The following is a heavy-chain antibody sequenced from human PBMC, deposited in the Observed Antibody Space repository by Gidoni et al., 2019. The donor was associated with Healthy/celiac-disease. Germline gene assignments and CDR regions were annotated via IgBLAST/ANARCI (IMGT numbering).Heavy chain of an antibody. Sequence: QITLKESGPTLVKPTQTLTLPCTFSVFSLSTRGVGVGWIRQPPGKALEWLALIYWDDDKRYSPSLKSRLTITKDTAKNQVVLTRTNMDPVDTATYYCAHNGVGATIYDYWGQGTLVTVSS. CDR1: VFSLSTRGVG. V-gene: IGHV2-5*02. J-gene: IGHJ4*02. CDR3: AHNGVGATIYDY. D-gene: IGHD1-26*01. CDR2: IYWDDDK.